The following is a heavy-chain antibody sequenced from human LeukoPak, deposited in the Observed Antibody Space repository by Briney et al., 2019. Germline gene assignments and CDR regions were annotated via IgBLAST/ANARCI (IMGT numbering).Heavy chain of an antibody. V-gene: IGHV4-31*03. J-gene: IGHJ4*02. CDR3: ARDHYDSRGDYVVEY. Sequence: SETLSLTCSISGDSINSGGYYWNWIRQPPGKGLEWLVYIHSGGNAYFNPSVEGRSSISLDKSQNQFFLRLTSVTAADTAVYFCARDHYDSRGDYVVEYWGQGTLVTVSS. CDR1: GDSINSGGYY. D-gene: IGHD3-22*01. CDR2: IHSGGNA.